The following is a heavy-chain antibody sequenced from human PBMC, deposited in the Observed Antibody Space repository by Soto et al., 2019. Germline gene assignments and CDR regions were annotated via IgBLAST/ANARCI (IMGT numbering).Heavy chain of an antibody. CDR2: INPSNAFK. D-gene: IGHD2-21*02. V-gene: IGHV1-46*02. Sequence: QVQLVQSGAELKKPGASVSLSCKASGFSFNIYYIHWVRQSPGEGLQWRGVINPSNAFKSYPQKFQGRVSMTADMSTTTVYLELSSLKSEDTAVYFCARDWPDTYCGGDCPLGYYYHGMDVWGQGTAVTVSS. CDR1: GFSFNIYY. J-gene: IGHJ6*02. CDR3: ARDWPDTYCGGDCPLGYYYHGMDV.